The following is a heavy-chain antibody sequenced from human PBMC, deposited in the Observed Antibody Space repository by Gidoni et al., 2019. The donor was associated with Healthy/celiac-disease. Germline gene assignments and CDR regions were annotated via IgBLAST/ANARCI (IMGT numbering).Heavy chain of an antibody. V-gene: IGHV2-5*02. CDR2: IYWDDYK. CDR1: GFSLSTSGVG. J-gene: IGHJ3*02. Sequence: QITLKESGPTLVKPKQTLTLTCNVSGFSLSTSGVGVGVNRQPPGKAREWLALIYWDDYKRYSPSLKSRLTIIKDTSKNQVVLTMTNLDPVDTATYYCAHRTASSSWYESAFDIWGQGTMVTVSS. D-gene: IGHD6-13*01. CDR3: AHRTASSSWYESAFDI.